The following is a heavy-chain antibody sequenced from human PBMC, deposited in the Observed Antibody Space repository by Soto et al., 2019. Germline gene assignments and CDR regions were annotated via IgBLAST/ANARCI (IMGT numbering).Heavy chain of an antibody. CDR2: IYNSGTT. Sequence: QVRLQESGPGLVRPSQTLSLTCNVSGAPISSGGFYWSWIRQHPGKGPEWIGYIYNSGTTFYNPSLGSRVTLSLDAAKNHFSVELRSVTVADTAVYYCAREPISTPRGVTQVDPWGQGTQVTVSS. V-gene: IGHV4-31*03. D-gene: IGHD3-10*01. J-gene: IGHJ5*02. CDR3: AREPISTPRGVTQVDP. CDR1: GAPISSGGFY.